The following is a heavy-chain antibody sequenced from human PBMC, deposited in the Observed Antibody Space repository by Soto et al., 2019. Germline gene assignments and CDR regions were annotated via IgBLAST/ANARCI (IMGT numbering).Heavy chain of an antibody. CDR2: IYPGDSDT. CDR3: ARHGVGDILTGQPDY. V-gene: IGHV5-51*01. J-gene: IGHJ4*02. Sequence: GESLKISCKGSGYSFIDYWIGWVRQVPGKGLEWMGVIYPGDSDTRYSPSFQGHVTISADKSISTAYLQWSSLKASDTAMYYCARHGVGDILTGQPDYWGQGTPVTVSS. CDR1: GYSFIDYW. D-gene: IGHD3-9*01.